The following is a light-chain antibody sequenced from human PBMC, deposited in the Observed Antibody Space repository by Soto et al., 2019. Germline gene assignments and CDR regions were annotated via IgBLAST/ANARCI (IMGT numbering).Light chain of an antibody. V-gene: IGKV3-11*01. J-gene: IGKJ4*01. CDR2: DAS. CDR1: QSVSSY. CDR3: QQRSNWPLT. Sequence: EIVLTQSPATLSLSPGERAILSCRASQSVSSYLAWYQQKPGQAPRLLIYDASNRATGVPARFSGSGSGTDFTLTISSLEPEDFAVYYCQQRSNWPLTFGGGTNVEIK.